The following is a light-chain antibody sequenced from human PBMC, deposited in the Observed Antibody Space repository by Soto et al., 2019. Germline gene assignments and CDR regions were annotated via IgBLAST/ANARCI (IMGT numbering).Light chain of an antibody. V-gene: IGKV1-5*01. Sequence: DIQLTQSPSTLSASVADSVTITCRASQSVSSWLAWYQQKPGRAPRLLIYDASKLEAGVPSRFSGSGSETDLSLTISSLQPDDFATYFCQQYNSFPTFGQGTRVEIK. CDR2: DAS. CDR3: QQYNSFPT. CDR1: QSVSSW. J-gene: IGKJ1*01.